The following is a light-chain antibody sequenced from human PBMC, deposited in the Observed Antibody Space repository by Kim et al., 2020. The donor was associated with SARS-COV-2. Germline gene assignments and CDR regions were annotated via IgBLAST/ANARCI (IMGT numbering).Light chain of an antibody. V-gene: IGLV3-21*04. CDR2: YDS. CDR3: QVWDSSSDNRVV. CDR1: SIGSKS. Sequence: SYELTQPPSVSVAPGKTARVSCGGNSIGSKSVHWYQQKSGQAPVVVIYYDSDRPSGIPERFSGSNSGNTATLTISRVEAEDEAVYYCQVWDSSSDNRVVFGGGTQLTVL. J-gene: IGLJ2*01.